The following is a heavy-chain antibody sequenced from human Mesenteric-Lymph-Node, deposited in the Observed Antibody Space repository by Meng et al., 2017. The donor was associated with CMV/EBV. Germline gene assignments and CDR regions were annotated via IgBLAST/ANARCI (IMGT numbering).Heavy chain of an antibody. D-gene: IGHD6-13*01. CDR3: ARAVVAAAEWGY. J-gene: IGHJ4*02. CDR1: GYTFTSYG. V-gene: IGHV1-18*01. CDR2: ISAYNGNT. Sequence: SCKASGYTFTSYGISWVRQAPGQGLEWMGWISAYNGNTNYAQKLQGRVTMTTDTSTGTAYMELRSLRSDDTAVYYCARAVVAAAEWGYWGQGTLVTVSS.